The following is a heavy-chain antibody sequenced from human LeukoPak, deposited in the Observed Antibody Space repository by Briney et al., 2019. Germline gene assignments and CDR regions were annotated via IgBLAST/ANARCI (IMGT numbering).Heavy chain of an antibody. CDR3: ATGGWFFDY. V-gene: IGHV3-15*07. J-gene: IGHJ4*02. CDR1: GFIFSNAW. CDR2: IKSYPVGGTI. D-gene: IGHD3-16*01. Sequence: PGGSLRLSCAGSGFIFSNAWMNWVRQAPGKGLEWVGRIKSYPVGGTIDYAAPVKGRFSISRDDSKNTFYLQVNSLKTEDTAVYYCATGGWFFDYWGQGTLVTVSS.